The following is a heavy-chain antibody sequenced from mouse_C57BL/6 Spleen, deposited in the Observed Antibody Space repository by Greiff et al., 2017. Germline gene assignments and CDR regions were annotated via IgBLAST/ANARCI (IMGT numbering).Heavy chain of an antibody. CDR2: INPSSGYT. CDR1: GYTFTSYW. V-gene: IGHV1-7*01. CDR3: ARSDYGNLTWFAY. Sequence: QVQLKESGAELAKPGASVKLSCKASGYTFTSYWMHWVKQRPGQGLEWIGYINPSSGYTKYNQKFKDKATLTADKSSSTAYMQLSSLTYEDSAVYYCARSDYGNLTWFAYWGQGTLVTVSA. D-gene: IGHD2-1*01. J-gene: IGHJ3*01.